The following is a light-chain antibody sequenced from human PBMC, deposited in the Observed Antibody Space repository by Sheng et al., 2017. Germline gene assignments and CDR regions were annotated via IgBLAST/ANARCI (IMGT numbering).Light chain of an antibody. CDR2: AAS. CDR1: QSISSY. V-gene: IGKV1-33*01. CDR3: QQYDNLPLT. Sequence: DIQMTQSPSSLSASVGDRVTITCRASQSISSYLNWYQQKPGKAPKLLIYAASSLQSGVPSRFSGSGSGTHFTFTISSLQPEDVAIYYCQQYDNLPLTFGGGTKVDIK. J-gene: IGKJ4*01.